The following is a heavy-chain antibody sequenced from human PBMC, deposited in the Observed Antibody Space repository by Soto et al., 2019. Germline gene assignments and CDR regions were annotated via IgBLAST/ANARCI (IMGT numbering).Heavy chain of an antibody. CDR3: ARDHLDRYYYDSSGYYPPDY. Sequence: ASVKVSCKASGYTFTSYYMHWVRQAPGQGLEWMGIINPSGGSTSYAPRFQGRVTMTRDTSTSTVYMVLSSLTSEDTAVYYCARDHLDRYYYDSSGYYPPDYWGQGTLVTVSS. J-gene: IGHJ4*02. V-gene: IGHV1-46*01. CDR2: INPSGGST. CDR1: GYTFTSYY. D-gene: IGHD3-22*01.